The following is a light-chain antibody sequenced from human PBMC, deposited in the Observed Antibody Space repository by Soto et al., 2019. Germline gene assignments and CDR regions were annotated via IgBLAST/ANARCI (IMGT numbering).Light chain of an antibody. J-gene: IGLJ3*02. CDR1: SSNIGAGYD. Sequence: QSVLTQPPSVSGAPGQRVTISCTGSSSNIGAGYDVHWYQQLPGTAPKLLIYGNNNRPSGVPDRFSGSKSGTSASLAITGLLPEDEADYYCQSYDNSLSVWVFGGGTQLTVL. CDR3: QSYDNSLSVWV. CDR2: GNN. V-gene: IGLV1-40*01.